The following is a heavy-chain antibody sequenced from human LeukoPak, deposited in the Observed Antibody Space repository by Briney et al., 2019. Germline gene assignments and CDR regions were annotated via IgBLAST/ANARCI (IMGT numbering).Heavy chain of an antibody. V-gene: IGHV3-33*06. D-gene: IGHD2-2*01. J-gene: IGHJ4*02. CDR3: AKDVFRYQLLYLDY. Sequence: GGSLRLSCAASGFTFSSYGMHWVRPAPGKGLEWVAVIWYDGSNKYYADSVKGRFTISRDNSKNTLYLQMNSLRAEDTAVYYCAKDVFRYQLLYLDYWGQGTLVTVSS. CDR2: IWYDGSNK. CDR1: GFTFSSYG.